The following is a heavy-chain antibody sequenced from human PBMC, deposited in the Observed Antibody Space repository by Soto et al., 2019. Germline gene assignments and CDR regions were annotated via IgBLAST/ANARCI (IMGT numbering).Heavy chain of an antibody. V-gene: IGHV3-23*01. CDR2: IIDSGGST. J-gene: IGHJ3*02. CDR1: GFTFSSCA. Sequence: GGSLRLSCAASGFTFSSCAMGWVRQAPGKGLEWVSDIIDSGGSTYYADSVKGRFTISRDSSKNTLYLQMNSLRAEDTAVYYCARGPHIVVRYEGFDIWGQGTMVTVSS. CDR3: ARGPHIVVRYEGFDI. D-gene: IGHD3-22*01.